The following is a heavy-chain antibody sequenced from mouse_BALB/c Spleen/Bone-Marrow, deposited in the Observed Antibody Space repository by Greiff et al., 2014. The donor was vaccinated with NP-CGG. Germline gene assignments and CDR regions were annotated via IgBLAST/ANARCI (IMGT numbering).Heavy chain of an antibody. D-gene: IGHD2-4*01. J-gene: IGHJ2*01. CDR2: ISPGDGNT. CDR1: GYTFTTYD. CDR3: ARGGDYHYFDY. V-gene: IGHV1S56*01. Sequence: LQESGPELVKPGALVKISYKASGYTFTTYDINWVKQRPGQGLEWIGWISPGDGNTNYNEKFKGKATLTADKSSSTAYMQLSSLTSENSAVYFCARGGDYHYFDYWGQGTTLTVSS.